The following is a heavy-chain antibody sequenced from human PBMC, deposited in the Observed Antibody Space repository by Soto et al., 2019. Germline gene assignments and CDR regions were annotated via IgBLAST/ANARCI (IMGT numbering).Heavy chain of an antibody. Sequence: GAVKVTCVASGFTFNTNKMHWVRQAPGKGLVWVSRIYFDGITTNYADSVKGRLTVSRDNAKNTVYLHVNTLRDEDTAVYYCARGGAMGVDYWGQGTLVTVSS. CDR2: IYFDGITT. J-gene: IGHJ4*02. V-gene: IGHV3-74*01. CDR3: ARGGAMGVDY. D-gene: IGHD1-26*01. CDR1: GFTFNTNK.